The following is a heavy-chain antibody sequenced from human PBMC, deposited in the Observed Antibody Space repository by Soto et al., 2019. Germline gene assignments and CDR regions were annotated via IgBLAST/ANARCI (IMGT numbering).Heavy chain of an antibody. CDR3: ASITIFGAHFDY. CDR2: INHFEST. J-gene: IGHJ4*02. V-gene: IGHV4-30-2*06. CDR1: GASISSGGFS. Sequence: PSETLSLTCTVFGASISSGGFSWSWIRQSPGKGLEWIGYINHFESTYFHPSFKSRLSMSIDRSRNMFSLNLSSVTAADMAVYYCASITIFGAHFDYWGQGTLVTVSS. D-gene: IGHD3-3*01.